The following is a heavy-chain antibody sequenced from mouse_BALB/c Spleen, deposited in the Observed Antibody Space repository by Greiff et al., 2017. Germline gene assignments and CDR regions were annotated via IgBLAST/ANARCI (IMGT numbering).Heavy chain of an antibody. Sequence: EVQGVESGGGLVQPGGSLKLSCAASGFTFSSYGMSWVRQTPDKRLELVATINSNGGSTYYPDSVKGRFTISRDNAKNTLYLQMSSLKSEDTAMYYCARGGFITTATGCFDVWGAGTTVTVSS. CDR3: ARGGFITTATGCFDV. J-gene: IGHJ1*01. CDR2: INSNGGST. V-gene: IGHV5-6-3*01. D-gene: IGHD1-2*01. CDR1: GFTFSSYG.